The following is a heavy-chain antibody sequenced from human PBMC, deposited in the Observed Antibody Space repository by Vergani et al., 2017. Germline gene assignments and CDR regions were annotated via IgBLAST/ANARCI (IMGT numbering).Heavy chain of an antibody. Sequence: QVQLVESGEGVVQPGRPLRRSCAASGFTFRSYGVHWVRQAPGKGLERVAVISSDGSNNYYADSVKGRFSISRVNSKNTQYLQMNSMRAEDTAVYYCAEDYRACFDYYDCSDHLDYWGQGTLVTVSS. CDR3: AEDYRACFDYYDCSDHLDY. J-gene: IGHJ4*02. CDR1: GFTFRSYG. V-gene: IGHV3-30*18. CDR2: ISSDGSNN. D-gene: IGHD3-22*01.